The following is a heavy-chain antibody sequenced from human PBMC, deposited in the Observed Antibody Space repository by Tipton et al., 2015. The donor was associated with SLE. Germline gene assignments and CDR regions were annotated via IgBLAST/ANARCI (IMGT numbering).Heavy chain of an antibody. Sequence: TLSLTCTVSGGSISSHYWSWIRQPPGKGLEWIGYIYYSGSTNYNPSLKSRVTISVDTSKNQFSLKLSSVTAADTAVYYCARDQFLDPWGQGTLVPVSS. J-gene: IGHJ5*02. CDR3: ARDQFLDP. CDR2: IYYSGST. D-gene: IGHD2/OR15-2a*01. V-gene: IGHV4-59*11. CDR1: GGSISSHY.